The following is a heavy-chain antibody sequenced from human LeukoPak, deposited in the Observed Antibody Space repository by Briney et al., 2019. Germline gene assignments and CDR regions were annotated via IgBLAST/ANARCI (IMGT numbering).Heavy chain of an antibody. J-gene: IGHJ4*02. V-gene: IGHV3-23*01. CDR3: AKDTALMTVTTYDY. CDR2: ISGSGGST. Sequence: QPGGSLRLSCAASGFTFSSYAMSWVRQAPGKGLEWVSVISGSGGSTYYADSVKGRFTISRDNSKNMLYLQMNSLRAEDTAVYYCAKDTALMTVTTYDYWGQGTLVTVSS. D-gene: IGHD4-17*01. CDR1: GFTFSSYA.